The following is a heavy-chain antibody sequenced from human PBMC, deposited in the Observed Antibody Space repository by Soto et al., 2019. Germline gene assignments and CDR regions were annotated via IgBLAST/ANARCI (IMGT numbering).Heavy chain of an antibody. D-gene: IGHD3-10*01. CDR2: IIPILGIA. V-gene: IGHV1-69*02. CDR1: GGTFSSYT. Sequence: QVQLVQSGAEVKKPGSSVKVSCKASGGTFSSYTISWVRQAPGQGLEWMGRIIPILGIANYAQKFQGRVTITADKSTSTAYMELSSLRSEDTAVYYCAGCFRGPNIYYYYYYMDVWGKGTTVTVSS. CDR3: AGCFRGPNIYYYYYYMDV. J-gene: IGHJ6*03.